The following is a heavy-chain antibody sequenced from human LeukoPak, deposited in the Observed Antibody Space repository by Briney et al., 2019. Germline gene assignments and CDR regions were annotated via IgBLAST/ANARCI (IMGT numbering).Heavy chain of an antibody. CDR2: TSSSSSTI. V-gene: IGHV3-48*01. J-gene: IGHJ6*02. D-gene: IGHD3-10*01. CDR1: RFTFSSYS. Sequence: GGSLTLSSAASRFTFSSYSMNWLPQAPGKGLEGVSYTSSSSSTISYEDSVKGRFTISRDNAKNSLYLQMNSLRAEDTAVYYCARDLIGWCGELYYGMDVWGQGTTVTVSS. CDR3: ARDLIGWCGELYYGMDV.